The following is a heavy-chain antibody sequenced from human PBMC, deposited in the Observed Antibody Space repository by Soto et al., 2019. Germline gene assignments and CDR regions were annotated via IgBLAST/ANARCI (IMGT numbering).Heavy chain of an antibody. CDR1: GFTFNTYG. J-gene: IGHJ6*02. V-gene: IGHV3-33*08. CDR3: ARADCTGAYCYSWPFNYGVDG. D-gene: IGHD2-15*01. Sequence: QVQLVESGGGVVQPGGSLRLSCTTSGFTFNTYGMHWVRQAPGKGLEWVAIIWYDGSNKYYGDSVKGPFTISRDTSKNTLYLQMNSLRAEDTALYYCARADCTGAYCYSWPFNYGVDGWGQGTTVTVSS. CDR2: IWYDGSNK.